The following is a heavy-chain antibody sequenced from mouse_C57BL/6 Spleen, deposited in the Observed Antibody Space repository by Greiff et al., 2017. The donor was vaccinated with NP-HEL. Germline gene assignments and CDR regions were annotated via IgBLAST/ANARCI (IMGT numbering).Heavy chain of an antibody. V-gene: IGHV3-6*01. CDR3: ARWDYDYYFDY. J-gene: IGHJ2*01. CDR1: GYSITSGYY. Sequence: EVKLQESGPGLVKPSQSLSLTCSVTGYSITSGYYWNWIRQFPGNKLAWMGYISYDGSNNYNPSLKNRISITRDPSKNQFFLKLNSVTTEDTATYYCARWDYDYYFDYWGQGTTLTVSS. D-gene: IGHD2-4*01. CDR2: ISYDGSN.